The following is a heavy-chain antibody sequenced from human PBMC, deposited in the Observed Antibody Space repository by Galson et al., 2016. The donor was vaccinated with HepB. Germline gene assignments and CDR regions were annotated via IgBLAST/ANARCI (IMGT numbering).Heavy chain of an antibody. J-gene: IGHJ3*02. Sequence: SVKVSCKASGYTFTSYGISWVRQAPGQGLEWMGWISAYNGNTNFAQKIQGRVTMATDTSTSTAYMELRSLRSDDTAVYYCARDWAVTSDSFDIWCQGTMVTVSS. D-gene: IGHD4-17*01. CDR1: GYTFTSYG. CDR2: ISAYNGNT. V-gene: IGHV1-18*04. CDR3: ARDWAVTSDSFDI.